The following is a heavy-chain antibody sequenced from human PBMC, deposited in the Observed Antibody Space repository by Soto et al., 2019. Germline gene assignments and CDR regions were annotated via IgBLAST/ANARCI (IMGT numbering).Heavy chain of an antibody. CDR3: ARSNWNDVGWFDP. J-gene: IGHJ5*02. Sequence: KASETLSLTCTVSGGSISSYYWSWIRQPPGKGLEWIGYIYYSGSTNYNPSLKSRVTISVDTSKNQFSLKLSSVTAADTAVYYCARSNWNDVGWFDPWGQGTLVTVSS. D-gene: IGHD1-20*01. CDR2: IYYSGST. CDR1: GGSISSYY. V-gene: IGHV4-59*01.